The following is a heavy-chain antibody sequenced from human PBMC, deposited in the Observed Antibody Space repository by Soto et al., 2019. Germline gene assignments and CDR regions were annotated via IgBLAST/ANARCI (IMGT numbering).Heavy chain of an antibody. CDR2: ISPYNGHT. D-gene: IGHD2-2*01. CDR1: GYSFTSYG. Sequence: QVQLVQSAGEVKKPGASVKVSCKASGYSFTSYGISWVRRAPGQGLEWMGWISPYNGHTQFVERFQGRVTMTRDTSTKTAYMELRNLRSDDTAHYYCARDLTIVPATHPRLENYGMDVLGQGTTVIVSS. V-gene: IGHV1-18*01. J-gene: IGHJ6*02. CDR3: ARDLTIVPATHPRLENYGMDV.